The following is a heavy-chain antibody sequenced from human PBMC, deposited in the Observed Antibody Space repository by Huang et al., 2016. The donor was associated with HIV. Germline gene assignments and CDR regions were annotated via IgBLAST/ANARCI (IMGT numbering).Heavy chain of an antibody. D-gene: IGHD3-22*01. CDR3: ARDRDFYDSSGYWGFNYFDY. V-gene: IGHV1-46*01. Sequence: PGQGLEWMGIINPSDGSTSDAQKFQGRVTTTRDTSTNTVFMELSSLRSEDTAVYYCARDRDFYDSSGYWGFNYFDYWGQGTLVTVSS. J-gene: IGHJ4*02. CDR2: INPSDGST.